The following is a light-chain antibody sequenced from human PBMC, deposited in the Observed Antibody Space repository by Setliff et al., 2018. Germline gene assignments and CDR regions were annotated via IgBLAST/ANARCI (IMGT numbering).Light chain of an antibody. CDR1: SSDVGGSNY. CDR2: DVY. CDR3: SSYTTSSLRV. Sequence: QSALAQPRSVSGSPGQSVSISCTGTSSDVGGSNYVSWYQQHPGRAPKLMIYDVYRRPSGVPDRFSGSKSGNTASLTISWLQAEDEADYYCSSYTTSSLRVFGGGTKVTVL. J-gene: IGLJ2*01. V-gene: IGLV2-11*01.